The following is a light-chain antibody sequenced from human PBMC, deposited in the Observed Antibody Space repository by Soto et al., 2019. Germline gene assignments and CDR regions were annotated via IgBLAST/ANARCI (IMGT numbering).Light chain of an antibody. CDR1: QSVSSSY. J-gene: IGKJ2*01. V-gene: IGKV3-20*01. Sequence: EIVLTQSPGTLSLSPGERATLSCRASQSVSSSYLAWYQQKPGQAPRLLIYGASSRATGIPDRFSGSGSGTDFTLTITRLEPEDFAVYYCQQYGSSPGSFGQGTQLVIK. CDR3: QQYGSSPGS. CDR2: GAS.